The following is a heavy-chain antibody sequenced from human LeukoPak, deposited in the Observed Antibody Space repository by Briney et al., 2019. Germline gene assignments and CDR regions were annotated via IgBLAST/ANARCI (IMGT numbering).Heavy chain of an antibody. V-gene: IGHV4-59*08. CDR2: IHYSGAI. J-gene: IGHJ3*01. CDR3: ARYGSGAYALDV. D-gene: IGHD3-10*01. CDR1: GGSISTYY. Sequence: PSETLSLTCTVSGGSISTYYWSWIRQPPGKGLEWIAHIHYSGAIKYNPSLKSRVSMSVDTSKNQFSLRLSSVTAADTAVYYCARYGSGAYALDVWSQGTMVTVSS.